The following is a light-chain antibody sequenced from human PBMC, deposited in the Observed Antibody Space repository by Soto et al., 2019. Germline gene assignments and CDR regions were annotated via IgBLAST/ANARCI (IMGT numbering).Light chain of an antibody. CDR1: SSDVGNYNL. CDR3: CSYAGSSTYV. Sequence: QSALTQPASVSGSPGQSITISCTGTSSDVGNYNLVSWYQQHPGKAPKLMIYEGSKRPSGVSNRFSGSKSGNTASLTISILQAEDEADYYCCSYAGSSTYVFGTGTKLTAL. CDR2: EGS. J-gene: IGLJ1*01. V-gene: IGLV2-23*01.